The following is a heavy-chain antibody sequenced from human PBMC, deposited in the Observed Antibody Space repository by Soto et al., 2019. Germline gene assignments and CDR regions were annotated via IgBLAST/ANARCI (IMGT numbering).Heavy chain of an antibody. D-gene: IGHD6-6*01. CDR2: INHSGST. J-gene: IGHJ4*02. CDR3: ARVDEYSSSSSHLDY. V-gene: IGHV4-39*07. CDR1: GCSITSSEYS. Sequence: XETLSLTCNVSGCSITSSEYSWNWIRQAPGKGLEWIGEINHSGSTNYNPSLKSRVTISVDTSKNQFSLKLSSVTAADTAVYYCARVDEYSSSSSHLDYWGQGTLVTVSS.